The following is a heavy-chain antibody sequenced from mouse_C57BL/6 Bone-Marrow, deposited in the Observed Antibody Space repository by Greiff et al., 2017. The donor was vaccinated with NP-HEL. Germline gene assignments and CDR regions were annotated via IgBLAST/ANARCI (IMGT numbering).Heavy chain of an antibody. CDR2: IYPSDSET. J-gene: IGHJ2*01. Sequence: QVQLQQPGAELVRPGSSVKLSCKASGYTFTSYWMDWVKQRPGQGLEWIGNIYPSDSETHYNQKFKDKATLTVDKSSSTAYMQLSSLTSEDSAVYYCARLYGSSYYFDYWGQGPTLTVSS. CDR3: ARLYGSSYYFDY. V-gene: IGHV1-61*01. D-gene: IGHD1-1*01. CDR1: GYTFTSYW.